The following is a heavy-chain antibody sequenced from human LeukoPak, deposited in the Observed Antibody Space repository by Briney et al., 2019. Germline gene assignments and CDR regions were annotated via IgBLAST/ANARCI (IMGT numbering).Heavy chain of an antibody. D-gene: IGHD6-13*01. CDR3: ARRRADYGYSSSWYVEYYFDY. Sequence: PSETLSLTCTVSGGSISSYYWSWIRQPPGKGLEWIGYIYYGGSTNYNPSLKSRVTISVDTSKNHFSLRLSSVTAADTAVYYCARRRADYGYSSSWYVEYYFDYWGQGTLVTVSS. CDR1: GGSISSYY. J-gene: IGHJ4*02. V-gene: IGHV4-59*08. CDR2: IYYGGST.